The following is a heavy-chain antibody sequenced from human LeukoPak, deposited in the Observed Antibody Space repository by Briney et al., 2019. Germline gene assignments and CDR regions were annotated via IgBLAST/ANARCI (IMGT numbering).Heavy chain of an antibody. V-gene: IGHV4-39*02. D-gene: IGHD3-10*01. J-gene: IGHJ4*02. CDR3: AGRYGSGTSRGVFDF. Sequence: SETLSLTCTVSGGSISRSNYYWGWIRQLPGKTLEWIGTIYYGGSTDYNTSLKSRVTISVDTTKNHFSVKLNPVTAADTAVYYCAGRYGSGTSRGVFDFWGQGTLVTVSS. CDR1: GGSISRSNYY. CDR2: IYYGGST.